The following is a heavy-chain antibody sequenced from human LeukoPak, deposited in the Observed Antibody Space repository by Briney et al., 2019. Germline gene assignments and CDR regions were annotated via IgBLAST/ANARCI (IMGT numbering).Heavy chain of an antibody. CDR1: GXTFSSYA. D-gene: IGHD2-2*01. Sequence: VSVSXKXSGXTFSSYAISWVRQAPGQGLEWMGGIIPIFRTSNYAQKFQGRVTITADDSPCTAYMELSSLRSEDTAVYYCARVGACSSTSCYYWGEDWGQGTLVTVSS. J-gene: IGHJ4*02. CDR2: IIPIFRTS. V-gene: IGHV1-69*13. CDR3: ARVGACSSTSCYYWGED.